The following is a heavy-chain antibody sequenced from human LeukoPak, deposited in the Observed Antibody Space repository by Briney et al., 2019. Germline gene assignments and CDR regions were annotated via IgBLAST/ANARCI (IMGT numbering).Heavy chain of an antibody. V-gene: IGHV1-69*13. CDR2: IIPIFGTA. J-gene: IGHJ6*02. CDR1: GGTFSSYA. CDR3: HRELTRADYYYCGMDV. D-gene: IGHD3-16*01. Sequence: GASVKVSCKASGGTFSSYAISWVRQVPGQGLEWMGGIIPIFGTANYAQKFQGRVTITADESTSTAYMELSSLRSEDTAVYYCHRELTRADYYYCGMDVWGQGTTVTVSS.